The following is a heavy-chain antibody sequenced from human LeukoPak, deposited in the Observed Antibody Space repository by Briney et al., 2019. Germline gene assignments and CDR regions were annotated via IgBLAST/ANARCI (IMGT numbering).Heavy chain of an antibody. Sequence: SVKVSCKASGGTFSSYAISWVRQAPGQGLEWMGRIIPILGIANYAQKFQGRVTITADKSTSTAYMELSSLRSEDTAVYYCARDDDFWSGYPDYWGQGTLVTVSS. CDR1: GGTFSSYA. V-gene: IGHV1-69*04. CDR2: IIPILGIA. J-gene: IGHJ4*02. CDR3: ARDDDFWSGYPDY. D-gene: IGHD3-3*01.